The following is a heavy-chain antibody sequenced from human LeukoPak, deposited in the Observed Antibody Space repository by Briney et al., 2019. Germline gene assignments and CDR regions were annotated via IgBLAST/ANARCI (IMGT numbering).Heavy chain of an antibody. V-gene: IGHV3-30*18. Sequence: GGSLRLSCAASGFTFSSYGMHWVRQAPGKGLEWVAVISYDGSNKYYADSVKGRFTISRDNSKNTLYLQMNSLRAEDTAVYYCAKDRLEYGERYVDYWGQGTLVTVSS. CDR2: ISYDGSNK. D-gene: IGHD4-17*01. CDR3: AKDRLEYGERYVDY. CDR1: GFTFSSYG. J-gene: IGHJ4*02.